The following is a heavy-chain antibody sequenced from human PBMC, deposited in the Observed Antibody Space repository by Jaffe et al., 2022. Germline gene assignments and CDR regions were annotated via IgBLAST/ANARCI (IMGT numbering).Heavy chain of an antibody. J-gene: IGHJ3*02. D-gene: IGHD6-13*01. CDR1: GFTFSSYA. Sequence: EVQLVESGGGLVQPGGSLRLSCAASGFTFSSYAMHWVRQAPGKGLEYVSAISSNGGSTYYANSVKGRFTISRDNSKNTLYLQMGSLRAEDMAVYYCARDKEIAAAGTRAFDIWGQGTMVTVSS. CDR2: ISSNGGST. CDR3: ARDKEIAAAGTRAFDI. V-gene: IGHV3-64*01.